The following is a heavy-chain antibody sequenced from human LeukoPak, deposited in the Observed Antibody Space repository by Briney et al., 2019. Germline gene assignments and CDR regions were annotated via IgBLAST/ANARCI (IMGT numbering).Heavy chain of an antibody. CDR1: GYTFTGYY. Sequence: GASVKVSCKASGYTFTGYYMRWVRQAPGQGLEWMGWINPNSGGTNYAQKFQGRVTMTRDTSISTAYMELSRLRSDDAAMYYCARYTAMFRGFDFWGQGTLVTVSS. J-gene: IGHJ4*02. D-gene: IGHD5-18*01. CDR2: INPNSGGT. V-gene: IGHV1-2*02. CDR3: ARYTAMFRGFDF.